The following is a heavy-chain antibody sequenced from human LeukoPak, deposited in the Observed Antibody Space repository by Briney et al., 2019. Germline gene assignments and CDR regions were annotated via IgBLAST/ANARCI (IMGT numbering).Heavy chain of an antibody. CDR3: AREVRRGYSSSWYFPSNWFDP. D-gene: IGHD6-13*01. J-gene: IGHJ5*02. Sequence: PGGSLRLSCAASGFTFSNYLMGWVRQAPGKGLEWVSYISSSSSTIYYADSVKGRFTISRDNAKNSLYLQMNSLRAEDTAVYYCAREVRRGYSSSWYFPSNWFDPWGQGTLVTVSS. CDR2: ISSSSSTI. CDR1: GFTFSNYL. V-gene: IGHV3-48*04.